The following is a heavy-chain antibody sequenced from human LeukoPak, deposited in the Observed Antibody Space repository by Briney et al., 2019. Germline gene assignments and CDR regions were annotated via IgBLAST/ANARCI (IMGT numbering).Heavy chain of an antibody. J-gene: IGHJ6*03. Sequence: ASVKVSCKASGVTFSSYAISWVRQAPGQGLEWIRGLRPVFGPINSAQKFQDRVTLTKDDSTTTAYMELRSLRSEDTAVYYCATNPMTGYHLGDHFYFYMAVWGKGTTVTVS. CDR2: LRPVFGPI. D-gene: IGHD1-20*01. CDR1: GVTFSSYA. CDR3: ATNPMTGYHLGDHFYFYMAV. V-gene: IGHV1-69*05.